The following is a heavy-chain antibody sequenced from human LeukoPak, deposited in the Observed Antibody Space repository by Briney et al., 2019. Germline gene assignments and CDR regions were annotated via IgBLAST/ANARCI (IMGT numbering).Heavy chain of an antibody. CDR3: ANGESFPPYGMDV. J-gene: IGHJ6*02. CDR1: GFTFSSYW. D-gene: IGHD3-10*01. Sequence: GGSLRLSCAASGFTFSSYWMSWVRQAPGKGLEWVANIKQDGSEKYYVDSVKGRFTISRDNSKNTLFLQMNSLRADDTAVYYCANGESFPPYGMDVWGQGTTVTVSS. CDR2: IKQDGSEK. V-gene: IGHV3-7*03.